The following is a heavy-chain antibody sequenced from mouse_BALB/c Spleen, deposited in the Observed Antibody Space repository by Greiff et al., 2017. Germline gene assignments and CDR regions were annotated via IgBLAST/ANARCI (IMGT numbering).Heavy chain of an antibody. CDR1: GYSITSDYA. CDR3: ARYLYGSSPFDY. J-gene: IGHJ2*01. CDR2: ISYSGST. Sequence: EVKLVESGPGLVKPSQSLSLTCTVTGYSITSDYAWNWIRQFPGNKLEWMGYISYSGSTSYNPSLKSRISITRDTSKNQFFLQLNSVTTEDTATYYCARYLYGSSPFDYWGQGTTLTVSS. V-gene: IGHV3-2*02. D-gene: IGHD1-1*01.